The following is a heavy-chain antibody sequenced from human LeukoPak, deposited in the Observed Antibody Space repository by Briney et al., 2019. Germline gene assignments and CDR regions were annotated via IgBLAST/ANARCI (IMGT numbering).Heavy chain of an antibody. J-gene: IGHJ5*02. CDR2: INPSGES. V-gene: IGHV4-34*01. CDR3: ARVVGIAVVPGATEENYFDP. CDR1: GVSFSSYF. D-gene: IGHD2-2*01. Sequence: SSETLSLTCAVSGVSFSSYFWAWIRQSPAKGLEWIGEINPSGESDYSPSLKSRAKISIDTSRGHFSLTLTSVTVADTGLYYCARVVGIAVVPGATEENYFDPWGQGPLVPVSS.